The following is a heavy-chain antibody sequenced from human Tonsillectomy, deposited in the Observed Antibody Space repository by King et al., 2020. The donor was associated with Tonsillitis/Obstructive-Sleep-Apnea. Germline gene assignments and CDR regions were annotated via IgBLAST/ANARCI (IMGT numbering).Heavy chain of an antibody. Sequence: QLVQSGAEVKKPGESLRISCKGSGYSFTSYWITWVRQMPGKGLEWMGRIDPSDSYTNYSPSFQGHVTISADKSISTAYLQWSSLKASDTAMYYCARLGMTIFGVVPHPDYYDMDVWGKGTTVTVSS. CDR2: IDPSDSYT. CDR1: GYSFTSYW. CDR3: ARLGMTIFGVVPHPDYYDMDV. D-gene: IGHD3-3*01. V-gene: IGHV5-10-1*01. J-gene: IGHJ6*03.